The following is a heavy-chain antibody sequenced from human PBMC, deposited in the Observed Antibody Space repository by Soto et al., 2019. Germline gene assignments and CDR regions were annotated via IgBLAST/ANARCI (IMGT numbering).Heavy chain of an antibody. J-gene: IGHJ4*02. CDR1: GYTFIDYY. V-gene: IGHV1-2*02. CDR3: ARPPGYISDWYYFDL. Sequence: ASVKVSCKGSGYTFIDYYMHWVRQAPGQGLEWMGRISPKSGGTNYAQKFQGRVTMTWDTSRNTAYMELSSLMSEDTAVYYCARPPGYISDWYYFDLWGQGTLVTVSS. CDR2: ISPKSGGT. D-gene: IGHD6-19*01.